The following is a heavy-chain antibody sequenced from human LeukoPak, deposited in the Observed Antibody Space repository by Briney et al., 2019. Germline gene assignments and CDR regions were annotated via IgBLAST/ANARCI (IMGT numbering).Heavy chain of an antibody. D-gene: IGHD6-13*01. CDR2: TTGSGSMT. Sequence: GGSLRLSCVASGFPFSSSAMSWVRQAPGKGLEWVSATTGSGSMTSYADSVKGRFTISRDNSKNTLYLQMNSLRAEDTATYYCAKAAPGNLYFDYWGQGTLVTVSS. CDR1: GFPFSSSA. J-gene: IGHJ4*02. V-gene: IGHV3-23*01. CDR3: AKAAPGNLYFDY.